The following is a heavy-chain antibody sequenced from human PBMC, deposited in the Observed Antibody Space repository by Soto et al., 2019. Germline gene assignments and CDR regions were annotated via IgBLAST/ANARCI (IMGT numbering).Heavy chain of an antibody. J-gene: IGHJ4*02. CDR3: AKDYWPYYYGSGSYFDY. Sequence: GGSLRLSCAASGFTFSSGAMSWVRQAPGKGLEWVSAISGSGGSTYYADSVKGRFTISRDNSKNTLYLQMNSLRAEDTAVYYCAKDYWPYYYGSGSYFDYWGQGTLVTVSS. D-gene: IGHD3-10*01. CDR2: ISGSGGST. CDR1: GFTFSSGA. V-gene: IGHV3-23*01.